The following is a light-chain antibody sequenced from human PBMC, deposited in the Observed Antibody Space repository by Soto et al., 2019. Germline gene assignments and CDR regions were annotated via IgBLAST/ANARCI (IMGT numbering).Light chain of an antibody. CDR3: SSYTTSYFYV. CDR2: GVK. V-gene: IGLV2-14*01. J-gene: IGLJ1*01. CDR1: GRDIGAYDY. Sequence: QSALTQPASVSGSPGQSITISCTGSGRDIGAYDYVSWYQQHPGKAPKLLIYGVKNRPSGVSYRFSASKSAFTASLTISGVQGEDEAHYYCSSYTTSYFYVFGPGTKLTVL.